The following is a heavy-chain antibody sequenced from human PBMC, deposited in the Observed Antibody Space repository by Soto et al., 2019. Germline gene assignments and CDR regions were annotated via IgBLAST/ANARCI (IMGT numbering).Heavy chain of an antibody. CDR3: ARGHVLYYFPFGY. D-gene: IGHD3-10*01. CDR1: GYTFTSYD. J-gene: IGHJ4*02. Sequence: QVQLVQSGAEVKKPGASVKVSCKASGYTFTSYDINWVRQATGQGLEWMGWMNPNSGNTGYAQKFQGRVTMTRNTSLSTAYMELGSLRPEDTAVYYCARGHVLYYFPFGYWGQGTLVTVSS. CDR2: MNPNSGNT. V-gene: IGHV1-8*01.